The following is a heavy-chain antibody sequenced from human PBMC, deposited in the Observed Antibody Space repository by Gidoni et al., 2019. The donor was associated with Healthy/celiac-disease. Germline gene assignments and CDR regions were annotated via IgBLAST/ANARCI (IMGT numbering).Heavy chain of an antibody. V-gene: IGHV3-23*01. Sequence: EVQLLESGGGLVQPGGSLRLSCAACGFTFSSYAMSWVRQAPGKGLEWVSAISGSGGSTYYADSVKGRFTISRDNSKNTLYLQMNSLIAEDTAVYYCAKVVVPAATKGDAFDIWGQGTMVTVSS. CDR1: GFTFSSYA. CDR3: AKVVVPAATKGDAFDI. D-gene: IGHD2-2*01. CDR2: ISGSGGST. J-gene: IGHJ3*02.